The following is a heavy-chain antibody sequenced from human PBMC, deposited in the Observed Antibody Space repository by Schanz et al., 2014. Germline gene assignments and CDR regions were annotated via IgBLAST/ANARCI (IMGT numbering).Heavy chain of an antibody. CDR3: ARIGGSVFDY. Sequence: QVQVVQSGGGLVKPGGSLRLSCAASGFVFGDYYMTWIRQAPGMGLEWVSAISGRDGSTYYADSVRGRFTISRDNSKNSLYLQMNSLRAEDTAVYYCARIGGSVFDYWAQGTLVTVSS. V-gene: IGHV3-11*01. CDR2: ISGRDGST. J-gene: IGHJ4*02. CDR1: GFVFGDYY. D-gene: IGHD3-10*01.